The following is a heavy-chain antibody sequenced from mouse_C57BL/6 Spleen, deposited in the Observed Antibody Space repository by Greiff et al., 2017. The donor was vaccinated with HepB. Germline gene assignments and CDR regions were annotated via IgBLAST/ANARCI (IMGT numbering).Heavy chain of an antibody. CDR2: IDPSDSYT. V-gene: IGHV1-59*01. Sequence: VQLQQPGAELVRPGTSVKLSCKASGYTFTSYWMHWVKQRPGQGLEWIGVIDPSDSYTNYNQKFKGKATLTVDTSSSTAYMQLSSLTSEDSAVYYCARSIIYYAMDYWGQGTSVTVSS. D-gene: IGHD1-2*01. CDR1: GYTFTSYW. J-gene: IGHJ4*01. CDR3: ARSIIYYAMDY.